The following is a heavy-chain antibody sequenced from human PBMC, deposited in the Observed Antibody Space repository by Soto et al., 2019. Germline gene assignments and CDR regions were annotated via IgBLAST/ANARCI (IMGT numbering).Heavy chain of an antibody. CDR1: GGSISSGGYY. D-gene: IGHD3-3*01. CDR2: IYYSGGT. Sequence: QVQLQESGPGLVKPSQTLSLTCTVSGGSISSGGYYWSWIRQHPGKGLEWIGYIYYSGGTYYNPSLKSRVTISVDTSKNQFSLKLSSVTAADTAVYYCARDLNYDFWSGYSFDPWGQGTLVTVSS. J-gene: IGHJ5*02. V-gene: IGHV4-31*03. CDR3: ARDLNYDFWSGYSFDP.